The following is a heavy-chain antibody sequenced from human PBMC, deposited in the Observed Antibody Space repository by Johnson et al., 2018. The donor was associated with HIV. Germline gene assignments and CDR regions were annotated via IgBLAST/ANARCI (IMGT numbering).Heavy chain of an antibody. CDR2: IGTAGDT. CDR1: GFTFNSYD. Sequence: VQLVESGGGLVQPGGALRLSCVASGFTFNSYDMHWVRQPTGKGLEWVSGIGTAGDTHYSGSVKGRFTISSENAKNSLYLQMISPGAGDPAVYDCTRSKPRYYDVGPSGAFGIWGQGTVVAISS. J-gene: IGHJ3*02. V-gene: IGHV3-13*01. CDR3: TRSKPRYYDVGPSGAFGI. D-gene: IGHD3-22*01.